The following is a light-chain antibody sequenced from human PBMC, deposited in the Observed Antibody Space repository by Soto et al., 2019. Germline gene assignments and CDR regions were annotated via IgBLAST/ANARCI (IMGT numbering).Light chain of an antibody. J-gene: IGLJ3*02. V-gene: IGLV2-11*01. CDR1: SSDVGAYNY. CDR2: DVT. Sequence: QSALTQPRSVSGSPGQSVTISCTGTSSDVGAYNYVSWYQQHPGRAPKLLISDVTRRPSGVPERFFGSKSGNTASLTISGVQTEDEADYYCCSYAARSWVFGGGTKLTVL. CDR3: CSYAARSWV.